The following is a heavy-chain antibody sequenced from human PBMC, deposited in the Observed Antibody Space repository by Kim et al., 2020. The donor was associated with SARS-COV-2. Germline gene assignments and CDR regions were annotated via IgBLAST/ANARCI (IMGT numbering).Heavy chain of an antibody. CDR2: ISYSGIT. CDR1: SGSISSYY. J-gene: IGHJ4*02. D-gene: IGHD1-26*01. Sequence: SETLSLTCTVSSGSISSYYWSWIRQPPGKGLEWIGYISYSGITDYNPSLKSRVTISVDTSKNQFSLKLSSVTAADTAVYYCARLIVGGVRYLDYWGQGTLVTVSS. CDR3: ARLIVGGVRYLDY. V-gene: IGHV4-59*01.